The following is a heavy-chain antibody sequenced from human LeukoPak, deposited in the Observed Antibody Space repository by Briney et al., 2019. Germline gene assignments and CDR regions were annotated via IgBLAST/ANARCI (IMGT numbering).Heavy chain of an antibody. J-gene: IGHJ5*02. Sequence: PSETLSLSCTVSGGSISSSSYYWGWIRQPPGKGLEWIGTIYYSGSTYYNASLKSRVTISVDTSKNQFSLKLSSVTAADTAVYYCARVMDIVVVPAARVRWFDPWGQGTLVTVSS. D-gene: IGHD2-2*03. V-gene: IGHV4-39*01. CDR3: ARVMDIVVVPAARVRWFDP. CDR1: GGSISSSSYY. CDR2: IYYSGST.